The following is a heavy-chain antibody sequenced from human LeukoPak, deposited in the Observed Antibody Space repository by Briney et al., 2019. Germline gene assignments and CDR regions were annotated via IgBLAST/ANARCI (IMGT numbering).Heavy chain of an antibody. CDR3: ASGTATNFDY. D-gene: IGHD4-17*01. CDR1: GYSISSGYY. V-gene: IGHV4-38-2*02. Sequence: PSETLSLTCTVSGYSISSGYYWGWIRQPPGKGLEWIGSIYHSGSTYYNPSLKSRVTISVDTSKNQFSLKLSSVTAADTAVYYCASGTATNFDYWGQGTLVTVSS. J-gene: IGHJ4*02. CDR2: IYHSGST.